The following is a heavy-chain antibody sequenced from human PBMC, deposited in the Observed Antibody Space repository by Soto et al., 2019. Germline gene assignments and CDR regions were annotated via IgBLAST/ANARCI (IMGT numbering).Heavy chain of an antibody. J-gene: IGHJ4*02. CDR3: ARELAGYSDY. Sequence: QVHLVQSGAEVKKPGASVKVSCKASGYTFTSYDINWVRQATGQGLECMGWMIPNSGNTGYAQKFQGRVTMTRNTSIRTDYMELSSLRSDDTAVYYCARELAGYSDYWGQGTLVTVSS. V-gene: IGHV1-8*01. CDR1: GYTFTSYD. CDR2: MIPNSGNT.